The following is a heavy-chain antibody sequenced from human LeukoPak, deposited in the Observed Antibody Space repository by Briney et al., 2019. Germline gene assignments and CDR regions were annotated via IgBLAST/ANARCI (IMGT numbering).Heavy chain of an antibody. V-gene: IGHV1-18*01. CDR3: ACSVTTQFQGDY. Sequence: ASVKVSCKASGYTFTSYGISWVRQAPGQGLGWMGWISAYNGNTNYAQKLQGRVTITRDTSASTAYMELSSLRSEDTAVYYCACSVTTQFQGDYWGQGTLVTVSS. CDR1: GYTFTSYG. CDR2: ISAYNGNT. J-gene: IGHJ4*02. D-gene: IGHD4-17*01.